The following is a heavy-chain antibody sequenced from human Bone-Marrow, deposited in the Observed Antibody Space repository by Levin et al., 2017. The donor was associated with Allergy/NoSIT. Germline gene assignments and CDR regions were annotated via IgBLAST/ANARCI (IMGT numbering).Heavy chain of an antibody. CDR1: GFTFSGSA. D-gene: IGHD2-2*01. V-gene: IGHV3-73*01. CDR3: TRQGWVRDIVVVPAADSNYYDYGMDV. Sequence: GESLKISCAASGFTFSGSAMHWVRQASGKGLEWVGRIRSKANSYATAYAASVKGRFTISRDDSKNTAYLQMNSLKTEDTAVYYCTRQGWVRDIVVVPAADSNYYDYGMDVWGQGTTVTVSS. J-gene: IGHJ6*02. CDR2: IRSKANSYAT.